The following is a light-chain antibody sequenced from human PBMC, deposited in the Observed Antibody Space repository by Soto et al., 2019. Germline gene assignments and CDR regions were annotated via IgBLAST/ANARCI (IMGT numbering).Light chain of an antibody. CDR2: DAS. CDR3: QQYNSYLL. J-gene: IGKJ4*01. V-gene: IGKV1-5*01. Sequence: DIQMTLSPSTLSASVGDRVTITCRASQSISSWLAWYQQKPGKAPKLLIYDASSLESGVPSRFSGSGSGTEFTLTISSLQPDDFATYYCQQYNSYLLFGGGTKVDNK. CDR1: QSISSW.